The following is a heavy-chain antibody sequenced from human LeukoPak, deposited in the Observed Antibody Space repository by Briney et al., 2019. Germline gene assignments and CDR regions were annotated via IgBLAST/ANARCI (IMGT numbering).Heavy chain of an antibody. CDR2: ISSSSSTI. J-gene: IGHJ5*02. V-gene: IGHV3-48*01. Sequence: GGSLRLSCAASGFTFSSYSMNWVRQAQGKGLEWVSYISSSSSTIYYADSVKGRFTISRDNAKNSLYLQMNSLRAEDTAVYYCARASGIVVEPAAISWGQGTLVTVSS. CDR3: ARASGIVVEPAAIS. CDR1: GFTFSSYS. D-gene: IGHD2-2*02.